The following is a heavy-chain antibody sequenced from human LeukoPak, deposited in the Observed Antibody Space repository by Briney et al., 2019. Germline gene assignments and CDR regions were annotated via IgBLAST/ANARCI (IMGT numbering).Heavy chain of an antibody. V-gene: IGHV3-48*03. CDR3: ARDRISFDY. CDR1: GFTFSSYE. CDR2: ISSSGSTI. J-gene: IGHJ4*02. Sequence: GGSLRLPCAASGFTFSSYEMNWVRQAPGKGLEWVSYISSSGSTIYYAASVKGRFTISRDNAKSSLYLQMNSLRAEDTSVYYCARDRISFDYWGQGTLVTVSS. D-gene: IGHD2-15*01.